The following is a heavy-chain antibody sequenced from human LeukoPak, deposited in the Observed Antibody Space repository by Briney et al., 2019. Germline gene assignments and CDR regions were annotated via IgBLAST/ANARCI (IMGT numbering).Heavy chain of an antibody. CDR1: GFTFSSYA. V-gene: IGHV3-23*01. D-gene: IGHD3-10*01. J-gene: IGHJ4*02. CDR2: ISGSGGST. Sequence: GRSLRLSCAASGFTFSSYAMSWVRQAPGKGLEWVSAISGSGGSTYYADSVKGRFTISRDNSKNTLYLQMNSLRAEDTAVYYCAKTRPITMVRGTYFDYWGQGTLVTVSS. CDR3: AKTRPITMVRGTYFDY.